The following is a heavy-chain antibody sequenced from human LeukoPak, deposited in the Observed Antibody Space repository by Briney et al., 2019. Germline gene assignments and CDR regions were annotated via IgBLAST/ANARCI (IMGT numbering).Heavy chain of an antibody. CDR2: FEGDEK. J-gene: IGHJ5*02. Sequence: ASVKVSCKVSGYTLKEFSMHWVRQAPGKGLEWMGGFEGDEKVYAQKFQGKITMTEDTSTDTAYMELSSLRCEDTAVYFCATLDYSGTNPNSWGLGTLVIVSS. D-gene: IGHD1-26*01. CDR1: GYTLKEFS. V-gene: IGHV1-24*01. CDR3: ATLDYSGTNPNS.